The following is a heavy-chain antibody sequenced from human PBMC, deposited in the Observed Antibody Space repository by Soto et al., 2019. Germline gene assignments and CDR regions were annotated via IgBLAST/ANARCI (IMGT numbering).Heavy chain of an antibody. CDR1: GFTFSDYG. CDR2: IRGSAGNT. Sequence: EVQLSQSGGGLVQPGGSLRLSCAASGFTFSDYGMSWVRQAPGKGLEWVSTIRGSAGNTYYVDSVKGRFTISRDDSTNTVYLQMNSLRAEDKAVYYCAKPLWFGESVFDPWGQGTLVIVSS. D-gene: IGHD3-10*01. V-gene: IGHV3-23*01. CDR3: AKPLWFGESVFDP. J-gene: IGHJ5*02.